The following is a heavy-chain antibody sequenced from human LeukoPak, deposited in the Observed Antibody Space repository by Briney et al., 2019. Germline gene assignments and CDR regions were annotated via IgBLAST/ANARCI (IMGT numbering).Heavy chain of an antibody. CDR2: IYYSGST. V-gene: IGHV4-31*03. CDR1: GGSISSGGYY. Sequence: SETLSLTCTVSGGSISSGGYYWSWIRQHPGKGLEWIGYIYYSGSTYYNPSLKSRVTISVDTSKNQFSLKLSSVTAADTAVYYCAKTKLRIAARPGGSYYYYYGMDVRGQGTTVTVSS. CDR3: AKTKLRIAARPGGSYYYYYGMDV. J-gene: IGHJ6*02. D-gene: IGHD6-6*01.